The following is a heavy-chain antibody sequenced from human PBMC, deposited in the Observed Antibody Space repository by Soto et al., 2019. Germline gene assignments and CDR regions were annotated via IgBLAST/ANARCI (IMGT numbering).Heavy chain of an antibody. Sequence: QVQLQESGPGLVKPSETLSLTCTVSGGSISSYYWSWIRQPPGKGLEWIGYIYYSGSTNYNPSLQSRVTISVDTSKNQFSLTLSSVTAADTAVYYCARLSSRWPGILYNLFDPWGQGTLVTVSS. D-gene: IGHD6-13*01. V-gene: IGHV4-59*08. J-gene: IGHJ5*02. CDR3: ARLSSRWPGILYNLFDP. CDR1: GGSISSYY. CDR2: IYYSGST.